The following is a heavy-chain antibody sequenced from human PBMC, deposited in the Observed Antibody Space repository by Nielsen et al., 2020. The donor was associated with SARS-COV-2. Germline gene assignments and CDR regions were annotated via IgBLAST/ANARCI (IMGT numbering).Heavy chain of an antibody. D-gene: IGHD4-17*01. J-gene: IGHJ4*02. V-gene: IGHV3-23*01. CDR3: AKDGTRGDYSYFDY. CDR2: ISGSGGST. CDR1: GLIFGTYG. Sequence: GGSLRLSCRASGLIFGTYGMHWVRQAPGKGLEWVSAISGSGGSTYYADSVKGRFTISRDNSKNTLYLQMNSLRAEDTAVYYCAKDGTRGDYSYFDYWGQGTLVTVSS.